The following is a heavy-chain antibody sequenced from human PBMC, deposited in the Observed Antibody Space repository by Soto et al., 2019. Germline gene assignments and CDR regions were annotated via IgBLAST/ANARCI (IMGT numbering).Heavy chain of an antibody. J-gene: IGHJ4*02. CDR3: ARVYRITMVGGELSEW. CDR1: GYTFTSYG. CDR2: ISAYNGNT. D-gene: IGHD3-10*01. Sequence: QVQLVQSGAEVKKPGASVKVSCKASGYTFTSYGISWVRQAPGQGLEWRGWISAYNGNTNYAQKLEGRVTSTTDTATSTAWTELRSLMSVCTSVYYCARVYRITMVGGELSEWWGQGALVTVSS. V-gene: IGHV1-18*01.